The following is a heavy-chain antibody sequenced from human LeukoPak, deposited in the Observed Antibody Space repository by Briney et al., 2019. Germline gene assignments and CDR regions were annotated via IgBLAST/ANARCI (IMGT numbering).Heavy chain of an antibody. J-gene: IGHJ6*03. D-gene: IGHD3-3*01. V-gene: IGHV1-69*13. Sequence: ASVKVSCKASGGTFSSYAISWVRQAPGQGLEWMGGIIPIFGTANYAQKFQGRVTITADESTSTAYMELSSLRSEDTAVYYCARGGGPRTNQPDLRFLDPRLPMDVWGKGTTVTVSS. CDR1: GGTFSSYA. CDR2: IIPIFGTA. CDR3: ARGGGPRTNQPDLRFLDPRLPMDV.